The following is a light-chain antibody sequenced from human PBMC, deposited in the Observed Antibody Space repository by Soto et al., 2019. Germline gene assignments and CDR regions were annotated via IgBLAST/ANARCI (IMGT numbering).Light chain of an antibody. J-gene: IGLJ1*01. CDR2: EVS. CDR1: SSDVGGYNY. Sequence: QSALTQPASVSGSPGQSITISCTGTSSDVGGYNYVSWYQQHPGKAPKLMIYEVSNRPSGLSNRFSGSKSGNTASLTISGLQAEDEADYYCCSYTTGSTLVFGTGTKVTVL. V-gene: IGLV2-14*01. CDR3: CSYTTGSTLV.